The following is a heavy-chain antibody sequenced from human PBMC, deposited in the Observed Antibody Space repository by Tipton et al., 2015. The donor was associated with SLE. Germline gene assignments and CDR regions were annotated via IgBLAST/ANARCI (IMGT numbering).Heavy chain of an antibody. Sequence: TLSLTCTVSGGSISSHYWSWIRQPPGKGLEWIGEINHSGSTNYNPSLKSRVTISVDTSKNQFSLKLSSVTAADTAVYYCARGGHTMVRYYYYMDVWGKGTTVTVAS. CDR1: GGSISSHY. D-gene: IGHD3-10*01. J-gene: IGHJ6*03. CDR3: ARGGHTMVRYYYYMDV. CDR2: INHSGST. V-gene: IGHV4-34*01.